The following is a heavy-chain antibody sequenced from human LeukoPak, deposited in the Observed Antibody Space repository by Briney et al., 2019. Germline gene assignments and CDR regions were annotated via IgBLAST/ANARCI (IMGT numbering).Heavy chain of an antibody. J-gene: IGHJ5*02. D-gene: IGHD6-13*01. CDR1: GGSISSSSYY. CDR2: IYYSGST. Sequence: SETLSLTCTVSGGSISSSSYYWGWIRQPPGKGLEWIGSIYYSGSTYYNPSLKSRVTISVDTSKNQFSLKLSSVTAADTAVYYCATQTYGSSWTVWFDPWGQGTLVTVSS. CDR3: ATQTYGSSWTVWFDP. V-gene: IGHV4-39*01.